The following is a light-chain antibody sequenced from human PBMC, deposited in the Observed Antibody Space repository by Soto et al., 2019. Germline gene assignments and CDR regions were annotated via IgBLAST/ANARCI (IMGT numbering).Light chain of an antibody. J-gene: IGKJ1*01. CDR3: QQYNNWPLWT. Sequence: EIVMTQPPSTLSASPGEWATLSRSVSQSVNRNVAWYQQRPGQAPRLLIFGASTRATDTPARFSGSGSGTDFTLTISSLQSEDFAVYYCQQYNNWPLWTFGQGTKVDIK. CDR1: QSVNRN. V-gene: IGKV3-15*01. CDR2: GAS.